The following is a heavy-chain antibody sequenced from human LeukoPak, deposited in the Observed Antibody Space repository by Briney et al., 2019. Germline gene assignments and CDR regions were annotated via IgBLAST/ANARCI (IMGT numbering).Heavy chain of an antibody. CDR1: GFTFSDYY. J-gene: IGHJ3*02. Sequence: GGSLRLSCAASGFTFSDYYMSWIRQAPGKGLEWVSYISSSGSTIYYADSVKGRFTISRDNSKNTLYMQMNSLRAEDTAVYYCARPMIVVVITRAGAFDIWGQGTMVTVSS. CDR3: ARPMIVVVITRAGAFDI. CDR2: ISSSGSTI. D-gene: IGHD3-22*01. V-gene: IGHV3-11*04.